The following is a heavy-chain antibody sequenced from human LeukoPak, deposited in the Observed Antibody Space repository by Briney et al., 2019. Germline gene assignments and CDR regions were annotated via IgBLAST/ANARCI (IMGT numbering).Heavy chain of an antibody. CDR2: ISSSGSTI. J-gene: IGHJ4*02. CDR3: AKDLSPREEQWLVLSYFDY. CDR1: GFRLSDYY. V-gene: IGHV3-11*01. Sequence: KPGGSLRLSCAASGFRLSDYYMSWIRQAPGKGLEWVSYISSSGSTIYYADSVKGRFTISRDNSKNTLYLQMNSLRAEDTAVYYCAKDLSPREEQWLVLSYFDYWGQGTLVTVSS. D-gene: IGHD6-19*01.